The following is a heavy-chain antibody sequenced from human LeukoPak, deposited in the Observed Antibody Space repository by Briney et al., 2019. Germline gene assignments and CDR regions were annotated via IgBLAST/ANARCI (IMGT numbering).Heavy chain of an antibody. CDR3: ARRGRASEIDY. Sequence: GASVKVSCKASGYTFTSYDISWVRQATGQGLEWMGWMNPNSGNTGYAEKFQGRVIMTRNTSISTAYMELSSLRYEDTAVYYCARRGRASEIDYWGQGTLVTVSS. J-gene: IGHJ4*02. V-gene: IGHV1-8*02. CDR2: MNPNSGNT. D-gene: IGHD3-10*01. CDR1: GYTFTSYD.